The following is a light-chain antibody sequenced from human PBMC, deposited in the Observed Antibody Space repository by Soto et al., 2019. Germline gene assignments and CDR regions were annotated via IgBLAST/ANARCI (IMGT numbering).Light chain of an antibody. CDR2: SAS. J-gene: IGKJ4*01. CDR1: QSISSN. CDR3: QQYNSWPLT. V-gene: IGKV3-15*01. Sequence: EIVMTQFPATLSVSPGERATLSCRASQSISSNLAWYQQKPGQAPRLLIYSASTRATGIPARFSGSGSGTEFTLTVSSLQSEDFAVYYCQQYNSWPLTFGGGTKVDIK.